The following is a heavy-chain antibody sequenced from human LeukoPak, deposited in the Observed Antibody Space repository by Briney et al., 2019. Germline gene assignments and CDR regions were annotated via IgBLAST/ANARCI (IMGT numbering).Heavy chain of an antibody. V-gene: IGHV3-23*01. J-gene: IGHJ4*02. CDR2: ISCSGGST. Sequence: QPGGSLRLSFAASGFTFSSHAMTWVRQAPGKGLEWVSAISCSGGSTYYADSVKGRFTISIDNSNNTWYLQMNRLRGEETAVYYCAKDSSVYYYDSSGYYFDYWGQGTLVTVSS. CDR1: GFTFSSHA. D-gene: IGHD3-22*01. CDR3: AKDSSVYYYDSSGYYFDY.